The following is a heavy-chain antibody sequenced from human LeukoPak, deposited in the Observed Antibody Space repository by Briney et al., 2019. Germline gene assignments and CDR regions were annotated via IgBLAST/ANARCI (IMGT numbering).Heavy chain of an antibody. CDR1: GFTFTSYG. J-gene: IGHJ4*02. V-gene: IGHV3-48*04. CDR3: ARGPNSNWSGLDF. CDR2: IFSTTLV. D-gene: IGHD6-6*01. Sequence: GGSLRLSCEASGFTFTSYGMHWVRQSPGKGLEWISFIFSTTLVSYADSVKGRFTISRDNAKNTLYLQVNNLRAEDTAVYYCARGPNSNWSGLDFWGQGTLLTVSS.